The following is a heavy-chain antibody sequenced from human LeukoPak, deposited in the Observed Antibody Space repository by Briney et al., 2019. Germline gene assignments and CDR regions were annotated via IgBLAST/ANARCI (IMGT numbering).Heavy chain of an antibody. V-gene: IGHV2-70*11. J-gene: IGHJ4*02. Sequence: TLSLTCTVSGGSISNYYWSWIRQPPGKALEWLARIDWDDDKYYSTSLKTRLTISKDTSKNQVVLTMTNMDPVDTATYYCARIAKKNYYDSSGYFDSWGQGTLVTVSS. CDR1: GGSISNYY. CDR3: ARIAKKNYYDSSGYFDS. CDR2: IDWDDDK. D-gene: IGHD3-22*01.